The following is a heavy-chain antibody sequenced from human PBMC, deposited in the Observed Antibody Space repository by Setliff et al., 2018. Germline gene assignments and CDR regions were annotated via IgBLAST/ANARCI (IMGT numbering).Heavy chain of an antibody. Sequence: GASVKVSCKASGGTFSSYAISWVRQAPGQGLEWMGWFDPNSGGTNYAQKFQGRVTMTRDSSINTAYMELSRLRSDDTAVYYCASRGERSGWYGFAYWGQGTLVTVSS. V-gene: IGHV1-2*02. CDR3: ASRGERSGWYGFAY. D-gene: IGHD6-19*01. CDR1: GGTFSSYA. J-gene: IGHJ4*02. CDR2: FDPNSGGT.